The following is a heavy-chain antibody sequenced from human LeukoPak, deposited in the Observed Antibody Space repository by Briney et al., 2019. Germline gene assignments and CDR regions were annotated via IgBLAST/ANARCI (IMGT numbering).Heavy chain of an antibody. J-gene: IGHJ4*02. CDR2: IIPIFGTA. CDR3: ARSYYDFWSGYYSGYYFDY. CDR1: GGTFSSYA. D-gene: IGHD3-3*01. V-gene: IGHV1-69*13. Sequence: ASVNVSCKASGGTFSSYAISWVRQAPGQGLEWMGGIIPIFGTANYAQKFQGRVTITADESTSTAYMELSSLRSEDTAVYYCARSYYDFWSGYYSGYYFDYWGQGTLVTVSS.